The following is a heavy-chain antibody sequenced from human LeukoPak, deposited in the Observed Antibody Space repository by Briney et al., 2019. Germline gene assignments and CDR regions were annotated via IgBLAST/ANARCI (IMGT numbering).Heavy chain of an antibody. Sequence: ASVKVSCKAPGYTFTGYYMHWVRQAPGQGLEWMGWINPNSGGTNYAQKFQGRVTMTRDTSISTAYMELSRLRSDDTAVYYCARELPSGSSGDYWGQGTLVTVSS. CDR1: GYTFTGYY. CDR3: ARELPSGSSGDY. J-gene: IGHJ4*02. D-gene: IGHD6-13*01. V-gene: IGHV1-2*02. CDR2: INPNSGGT.